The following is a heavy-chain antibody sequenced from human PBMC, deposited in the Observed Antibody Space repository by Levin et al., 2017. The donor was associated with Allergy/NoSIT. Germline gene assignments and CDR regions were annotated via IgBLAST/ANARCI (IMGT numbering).Heavy chain of an antibody. CDR2: ISSSSSYI. V-gene: IGHV3-21*01. J-gene: IGHJ6*03. CDR3: ARDESKDLRFLYSYYYYYMDV. Sequence: ETLSLTCAASGFTFSSYSMNWVRQAPGKGLEWVSSISSSSSYIYYADSVKGRFTISRDNAKNSLYLQMNSLRAEDTAVYYCARDESKDLRFLYSYYYYYMDVWGKGTTVTVSS. D-gene: IGHD3-3*01. CDR1: GFTFSSYS.